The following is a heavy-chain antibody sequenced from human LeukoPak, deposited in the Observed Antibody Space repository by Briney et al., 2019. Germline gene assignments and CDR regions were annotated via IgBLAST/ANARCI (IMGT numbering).Heavy chain of an antibody. J-gene: IGHJ4*02. D-gene: IGHD3-10*01. CDR2: MNPNSGNT. CDR1: GYTFTSYD. CDR3: ALMVRGVIPFDY. Sequence: ASVKVSCKASGYTFTSYDINWVRQATGQGLEWMGWMNPNSGNTGYAQKFQGRITMTRNTSISTAYMELSSLRSEDTAVYYCALMVRGVIPFDYWGQGTLVTVSS. V-gene: IGHV1-8*01.